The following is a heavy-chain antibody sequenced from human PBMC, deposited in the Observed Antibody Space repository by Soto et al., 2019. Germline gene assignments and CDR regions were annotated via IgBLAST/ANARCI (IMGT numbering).Heavy chain of an antibody. Sequence: QVHLVQSGAEVKKPGASVKVSCKASGYSFTGYDVHWVRQAAGHGLEWMGWINPNSGNTGHAEKFPGRLTLTRHISTSTDYLELRSLRSEATAVYYCAIADGSSHDAFDIWGHGTMVNVSS. CDR3: AIADGSSHDAFDI. J-gene: IGHJ3*02. V-gene: IGHV1-8*02. CDR1: GYSFTGYD. CDR2: INPNSGNT. D-gene: IGHD3-10*01.